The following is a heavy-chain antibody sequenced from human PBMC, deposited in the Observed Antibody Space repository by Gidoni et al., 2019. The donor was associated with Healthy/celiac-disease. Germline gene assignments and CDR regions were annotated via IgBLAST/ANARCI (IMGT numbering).Heavy chain of an antibody. CDR1: GFTFSSYA. CDR3: AKDGDLWFGESHDY. CDR2: IRGSGGST. V-gene: IGHV3-23*01. Sequence: EVQLLESGGGLVQPGGSLRLSCAAYGFTFSSYALSWVRQAPGKGLEWVSAIRGSGGSTYYADSVKGRFTISRDNSKNTLYLQMNSLRAEDTAVYYCAKDGDLWFGESHDYWGQGTLVTVSS. J-gene: IGHJ4*02. D-gene: IGHD3-10*01.